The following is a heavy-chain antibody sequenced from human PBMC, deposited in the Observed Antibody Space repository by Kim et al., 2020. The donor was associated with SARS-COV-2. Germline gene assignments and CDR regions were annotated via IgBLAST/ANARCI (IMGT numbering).Heavy chain of an antibody. Sequence: GGSLRLSCAASGFTFSSYSMNWVRQAPGKGLEWVSYISSSSSTIYYADSVKGRFTISRDNAKNSLYLQMNSLRDEDTAVYYCARGEVYYYGSGSYRPDYWGQGTLVTVSS. J-gene: IGHJ4*02. CDR1: GFTFSSYS. CDR3: ARGEVYYYGSGSYRPDY. V-gene: IGHV3-48*02. CDR2: ISSSSSTI. D-gene: IGHD3-10*01.